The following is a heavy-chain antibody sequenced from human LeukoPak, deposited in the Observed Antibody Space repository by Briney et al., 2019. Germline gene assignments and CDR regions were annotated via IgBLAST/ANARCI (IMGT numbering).Heavy chain of an antibody. V-gene: IGHV4-39*07. CDR1: GGSISSSSYY. CDR2: IYYSGST. Sequence: PSQTLSLTCTVSGGSISSSSYYWGWIRQPPGKGLEWIGSIYYSGSTYYNPSLKSRVTISVDTSKNQFSLTLSSVTAADTAVYYCARAVDFWSDMDVWGKGTTVTVSS. J-gene: IGHJ6*03. D-gene: IGHD3-3*01. CDR3: ARAVDFWSDMDV.